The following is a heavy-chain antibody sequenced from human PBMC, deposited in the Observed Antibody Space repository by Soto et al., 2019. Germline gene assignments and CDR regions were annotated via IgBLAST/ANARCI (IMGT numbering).Heavy chain of an antibody. D-gene: IGHD6-19*01. J-gene: IGHJ5*02. CDR2: ISIRSSTI. CDR3: AREGIPVAGTGGYPDL. Sequence: EVQLVESGGGLVQPGGSLRLSCAASGFTFSSYSMNWVRQAPGKGLEGVSYISIRSSTIYYADSVKGRFTISRDNARNLLELQKKRLGDEETAVYFCAREGIPVAGTGGYPDLWGRGTLVTVSS. V-gene: IGHV3-48*02. CDR1: GFTFSSYS.